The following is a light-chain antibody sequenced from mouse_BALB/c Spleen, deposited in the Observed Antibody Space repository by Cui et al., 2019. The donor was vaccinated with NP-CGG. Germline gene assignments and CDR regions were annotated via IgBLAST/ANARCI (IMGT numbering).Light chain of an antibody. CDR2: STN. Sequence: QAVVTQESAPTTSPGETVTLTCRSSIGAVTTSNYANWVQEKPDHLFTGLIGSTNNRAPGVPARFSGSLIGDKAALTITGAQTEDEAIYFCALWYSNHWVFGGGTKLTVL. V-gene: IGLV1*01. CDR1: IGAVTTSNY. CDR3: ALWYSNHWV. J-gene: IGLJ1*01.